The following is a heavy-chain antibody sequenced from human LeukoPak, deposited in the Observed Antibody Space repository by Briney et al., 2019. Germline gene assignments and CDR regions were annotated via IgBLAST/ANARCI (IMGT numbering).Heavy chain of an antibody. CDR3: ARALTPQKYCSGTSCWSGVCDY. D-gene: IGHD2-2*01. V-gene: IGHV3-30*04. CDR2: ISYDGSNK. J-gene: IGHJ4*02. Sequence: GRSLRLSCAASGFTFSSYAMHWVRQAPGKGLEWVAVISYDGSNKYYADSVKGRFTISRDNSKNTLYLQMNSLRAEDTAVYYCARALTPQKYCSGTSCWSGVCDYWGQGTLVTVSS. CDR1: GFTFSSYA.